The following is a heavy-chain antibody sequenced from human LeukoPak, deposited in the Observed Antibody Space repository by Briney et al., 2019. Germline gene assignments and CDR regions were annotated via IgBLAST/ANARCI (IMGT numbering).Heavy chain of an antibody. CDR3: AKDRLYDYVWGSYRSDY. V-gene: IGHV3-23*01. D-gene: IGHD3-16*02. J-gene: IGHJ4*02. CDR1: GFTVNSNY. Sequence: GGSLRLSCAASGFTVNSNYWSWVRQAPGKGLEWVSAISGSGGSTYYADSVKGRFTISRDNSKNTLYLQMNSLRAEDTAVYYCAKDRLYDYVWGSYRSDYWGQGTLVTVSS. CDR2: ISGSGGST.